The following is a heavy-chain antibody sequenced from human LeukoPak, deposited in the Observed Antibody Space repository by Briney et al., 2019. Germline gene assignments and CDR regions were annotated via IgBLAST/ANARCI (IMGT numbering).Heavy chain of an antibody. Sequence: SETLSLTCTVSGGSISSGGYYWSWIRQPPGKGLEWIGYIYHSGSTYYNPSLKSRVTISVDRSKNQFSQKLSSVTAADTAVYYCARGKRGWLFDYWGQGTLVTVSS. V-gene: IGHV4-30-2*01. D-gene: IGHD6-19*01. J-gene: IGHJ4*02. CDR3: ARGKRGWLFDY. CDR1: GGSISSGGYY. CDR2: IYHSGST.